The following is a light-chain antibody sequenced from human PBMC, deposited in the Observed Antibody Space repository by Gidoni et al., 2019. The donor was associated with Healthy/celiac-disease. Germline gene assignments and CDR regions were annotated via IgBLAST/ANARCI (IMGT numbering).Light chain of an antibody. V-gene: IGKV3-15*01. Sequence: EILMTHSPATLPVSPGERATLSCRASQSVSSNLAWYQQKPGQAPRLLIYGASTRAPGIPARFSGSGSGTAFTLTISSLQSEDFAVSYCQQYNNWPSWTFGQGTKVEIK. CDR2: GAS. CDR3: QQYNNWPSWT. CDR1: QSVSSN. J-gene: IGKJ1*01.